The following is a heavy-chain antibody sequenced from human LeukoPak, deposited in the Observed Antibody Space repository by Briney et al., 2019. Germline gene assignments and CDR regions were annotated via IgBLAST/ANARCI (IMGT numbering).Heavy chain of an antibody. V-gene: IGHV4-31*03. CDR3: ARDPYDSDAFDI. Sequence: PSETLSLTCTVSGGSISSGGYYWSWIRQHPGKGLEWIGYIYYSGSTYYNPSLKSRVTISVDTSKNQFSLKLSSVTAADTAVYYCARDPYDSDAFDIWGQGTMVTVSS. D-gene: IGHD3-3*01. CDR2: IYYSGST. CDR1: GGSISSGGYY. J-gene: IGHJ3*02.